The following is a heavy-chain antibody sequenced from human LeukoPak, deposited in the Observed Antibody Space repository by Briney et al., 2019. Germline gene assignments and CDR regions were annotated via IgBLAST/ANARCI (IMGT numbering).Heavy chain of an antibody. V-gene: IGHV1-18*04. CDR1: GYTFTCYY. Sequence: GYTFTCYYXXXXRXAXGQXLXXXXXXXXYNGDTKYAPRFQGRVTMTADTSTSTAYMELRSLTSDDTAVYYCARVSAPFGVLDQTWFDPWGQGTLVTVSS. CDR3: ARVSAPFGVLDQTWFDP. CDR2: XXXYNGDT. D-gene: IGHD3-3*01. J-gene: IGHJ5*02.